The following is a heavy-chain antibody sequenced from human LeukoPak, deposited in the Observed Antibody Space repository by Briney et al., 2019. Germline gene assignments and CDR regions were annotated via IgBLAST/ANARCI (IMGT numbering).Heavy chain of an antibody. CDR2: INADGSTA. CDR1: GFTFGNSW. V-gene: IGHV3-74*01. J-gene: IGHJ3*01. Sequence: GGSLRLSCAASGFTFGNSWVHWVRQASGKGLVWVSLINADGSTATYADSVKGRFTISRDNARNTLSLQMNSLTIEDTAVYYCVVVVEPPDSDGFDVWGQGTMITVSS. CDR3: VVVVEPPDSDGFDV. D-gene: IGHD1-14*01.